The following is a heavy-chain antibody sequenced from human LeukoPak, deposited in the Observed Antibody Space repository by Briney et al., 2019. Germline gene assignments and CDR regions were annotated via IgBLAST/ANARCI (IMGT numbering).Heavy chain of an antibody. CDR1: GDSISSGGYS. J-gene: IGHJ4*02. V-gene: IGHV4-30-4*07. D-gene: IGHD4-17*01. CDR3: ARGYGDYPDY. Sequence: PSETLSLTCAVSGDSISSGGYSWSWIRQSPGKGLEWIGYFYYSGSTYYNPSLKSRVSISIDTSKNQFSLKLSSMTAADTAVYYCARGYGDYPDYWGQGTLVTVSS. CDR2: FYYSGST.